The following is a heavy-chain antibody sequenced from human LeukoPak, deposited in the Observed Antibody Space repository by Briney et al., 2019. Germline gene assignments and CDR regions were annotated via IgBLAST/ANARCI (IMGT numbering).Heavy chain of an antibody. J-gene: IGHJ5*02. D-gene: IGHD5-18*01. Sequence: GESLKISCQGSEYSFTNYWIGWVRQMPGKGLEWMGIIYPGDSDTKYSPSFQGQVTISADKSISTAYLQWRSLKASDTAMYYCARHKGDGYGFLGVGRFDPWGQGTLVTVSS. CDR1: EYSFTNYW. V-gene: IGHV5-51*01. CDR2: IYPGDSDT. CDR3: ARHKGDGYGFLGVGRFDP.